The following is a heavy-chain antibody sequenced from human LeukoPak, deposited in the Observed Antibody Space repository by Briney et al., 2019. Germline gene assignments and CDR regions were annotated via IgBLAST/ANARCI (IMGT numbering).Heavy chain of an antibody. CDR3: ARLLDNDSSGYPDTFDM. CDR1: GGSISGHY. J-gene: IGHJ3*02. D-gene: IGHD3-22*01. CDR2: FYYSGST. V-gene: IGHV4-59*11. Sequence: SETLSLTCTAPGGSISGHYWSWIRQPPGKGLEGIGYFYYSGSTSYNPSLQGRVTISVDTSKNHFSLKLTSVIAADTAVYYCARLLDNDSSGYPDTFDMWGQGTMVTVSS.